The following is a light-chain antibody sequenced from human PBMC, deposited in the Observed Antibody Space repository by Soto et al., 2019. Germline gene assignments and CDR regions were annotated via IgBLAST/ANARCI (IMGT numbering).Light chain of an antibody. CDR3: QQYYSPLLT. V-gene: IGKV4-1*01. Sequence: DIVMTQSPDSLAVSLGERATINCKSSQSVLYSSNNKNYLAWYQQKPGQPPKLLIYWASTRESGVPDRFSGSGSGTDFTLTISSLQAEDVAVYYCQQYYSPLLTFGGGTKVDIK. CDR2: WAS. CDR1: QSVLYSSNNKNY. J-gene: IGKJ4*01.